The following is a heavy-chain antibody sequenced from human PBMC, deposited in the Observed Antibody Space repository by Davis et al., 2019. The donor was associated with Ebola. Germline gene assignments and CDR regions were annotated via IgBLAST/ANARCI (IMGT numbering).Heavy chain of an antibody. D-gene: IGHD3-9*01. Sequence: ASVKVSCKSSGYTFTSYGLVWVRQAPGLGLEWMGWISGFNTNTNFAQKFQGRVTVSKDTSTNTAYMDLRSLTSDDTAIYYCARAPNYDVLTGTSSYYFDCWGQGTLVTVSS. CDR2: ISGFNTNT. V-gene: IGHV1-18*04. J-gene: IGHJ4*02. CDR3: ARAPNYDVLTGTSSYYFDC. CDR1: GYTFTSYG.